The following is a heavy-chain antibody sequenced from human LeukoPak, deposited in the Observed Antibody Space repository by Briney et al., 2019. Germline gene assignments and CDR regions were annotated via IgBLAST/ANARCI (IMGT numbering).Heavy chain of an antibody. CDR3: TTALGYSSGWYGFDY. Sequence: GGSLRLSCAASGFIFTNAWMSWVRQAPGKGLEWVGRIKSKTDGGTTDYAAPVKGRFTISRDDSKNTLYLQMNSLKTEDTAVYYCTTALGYSSGWYGFDYWGQGTLVTVSS. D-gene: IGHD6-19*01. CDR1: GFIFTNAW. V-gene: IGHV3-15*01. CDR2: IKSKTDGGTT. J-gene: IGHJ4*02.